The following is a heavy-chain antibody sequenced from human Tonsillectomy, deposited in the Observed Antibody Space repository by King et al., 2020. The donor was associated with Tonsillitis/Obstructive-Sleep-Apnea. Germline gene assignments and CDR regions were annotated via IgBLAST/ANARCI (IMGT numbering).Heavy chain of an antibody. D-gene: IGHD6-19*01. V-gene: IGHV3-30*01. J-gene: IGHJ4*02. Sequence: VQLVESGGGVVQPGRSLRLSCAASGFTFSNYAMHWVRQAPGKGLEWVAVISYDGRDKWFADSVRGRFTTSRDNSKNTLYLQLDSLRTEDTAVYYCGRHKGATIPVATLDYWGQGTLVTVSS. CDR2: ISYDGRDK. CDR3: GRHKGATIPVATLDY. CDR1: GFTFSNYA.